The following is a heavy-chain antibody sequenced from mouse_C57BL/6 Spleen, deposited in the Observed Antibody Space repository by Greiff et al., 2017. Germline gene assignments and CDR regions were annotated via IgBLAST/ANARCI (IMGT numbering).Heavy chain of an antibody. CDR1: GFSLTSYA. J-gene: IGHJ1*03. CDR3: DIENSDYGHFEG. D-gene: IGHD2-12*01. Sequence: VKLVESGPGLVAPSQSLSITCTVSGFSLTSYAISWVRQPPGKGLEWLGVIWSGGGTNYNSAFKSRLSISKDNSKSQVFLKMNSLQAEDTARYYCDIENSDYGHFEGWGTGTTVTVSS. CDR2: IWSGGGT. V-gene: IGHV2-9-1*01.